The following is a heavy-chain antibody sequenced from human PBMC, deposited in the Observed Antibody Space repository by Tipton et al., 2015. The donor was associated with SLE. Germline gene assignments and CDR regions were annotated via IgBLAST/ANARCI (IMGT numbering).Heavy chain of an antibody. CDR2: INPSGGST. Sequence: QLVQSGAEVKKPGASVKVSCKASGYTFTSYFIHWVRQAPGQGLEWMGIINPSGGSTSYAQKFQGRDTMTRDTSTSTVYMELSSLRTEDTVVYSCARGRLAAAVSDVFDIWGQGTTVTVSS. J-gene: IGHJ3*02. D-gene: IGHD6-13*01. V-gene: IGHV1-46*01. CDR1: GYTFTSYF. CDR3: ARGRLAAAVSDVFDI.